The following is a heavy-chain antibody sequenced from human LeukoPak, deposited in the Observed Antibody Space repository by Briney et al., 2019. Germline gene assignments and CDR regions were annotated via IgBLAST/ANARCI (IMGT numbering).Heavy chain of an antibody. CDR1: GYTFSNYW. CDR2: IYPGDSDT. D-gene: IGHD1-1*01. J-gene: IGHJ6*03. CDR3: ARLGTPYYYYYMDV. Sequence: GESLKISCQGSGYTFSNYWIAWVRHMPGNGLEWMGIIYPGDSDTKYSPSFQGQVSISADKSFNTAYLQWRSVEASGTAIYYCARLGTPYYYYYMDVWGRGTTVTVSS. V-gene: IGHV5-51*01.